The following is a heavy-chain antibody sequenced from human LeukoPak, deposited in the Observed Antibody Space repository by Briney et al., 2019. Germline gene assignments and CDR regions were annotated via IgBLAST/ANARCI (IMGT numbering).Heavy chain of an antibody. CDR2: IYYSGST. V-gene: IGHV4-61*01. Sequence: SETLSLTCTVSGGSVSSGSNCWGWIRQPPGKGLEWIGYIYYSGSTNYNPSLKSRVTISVDTSKNQFSLRLISVTAADTAVYYCARGQGFGWYYFEYWGQGTLVTVSS. CDR3: ARGQGFGWYYFEY. D-gene: IGHD6-19*01. CDR1: GGSVSSGSNC. J-gene: IGHJ4*02.